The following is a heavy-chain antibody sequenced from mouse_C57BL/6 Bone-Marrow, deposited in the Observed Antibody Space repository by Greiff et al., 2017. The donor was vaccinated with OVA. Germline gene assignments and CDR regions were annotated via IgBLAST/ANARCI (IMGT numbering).Heavy chain of an antibody. Sequence: EVQLVESGGDLVKPGGSLKLSCAASGFTFSSYGMSWVRQTPDKRLEWVATISSGGSYTYYPDSVKGRFTISRDNAKNTLYLQMSSLKSEDTAMYYCARYYYGSSSWFAYWGQGTLVTVSA. CDR2: ISSGGSYT. CDR3: ARYYYGSSSWFAY. CDR1: GFTFSSYG. J-gene: IGHJ3*01. D-gene: IGHD1-1*01. V-gene: IGHV5-6*01.